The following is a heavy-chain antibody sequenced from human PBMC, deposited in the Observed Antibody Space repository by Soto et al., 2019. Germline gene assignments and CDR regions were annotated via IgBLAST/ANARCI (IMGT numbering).Heavy chain of an antibody. D-gene: IGHD1-26*01. Sequence: EVQLVESGGGLVAPGGSLRLSCVASGFTLTAYTMNWVRQAPGTGLERVSSINGRSNYKYYSDSVKGRFTISRDNTQNSLFLQMSRLGPEDTATYYCVREDGVVGVSSAFDSWGQGTLVTVSS. CDR2: INGRSNYK. CDR3: VREDGVVGVSSAFDS. J-gene: IGHJ4*02. V-gene: IGHV3-21*02. CDR1: GFTLTAYT.